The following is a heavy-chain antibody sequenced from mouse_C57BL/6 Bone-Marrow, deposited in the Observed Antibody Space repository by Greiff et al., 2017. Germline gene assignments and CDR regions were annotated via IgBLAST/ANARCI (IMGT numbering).Heavy chain of an antibody. V-gene: IGHV1-15*01. CDR3: TGYYGTWFAY. Sequence: QVQLQQSGAELVRPGASVTLSCKASGYTFTDYEMHWVKQTPVHGLEWIGAIDPETGGTAYNQKFKGKAILTADKSSSTAYMELRSLTSEASAVYYCTGYYGTWFAYWGQGTLVTVSA. J-gene: IGHJ3*01. CDR2: IDPETGGT. D-gene: IGHD1-2*01. CDR1: GYTFTDYE.